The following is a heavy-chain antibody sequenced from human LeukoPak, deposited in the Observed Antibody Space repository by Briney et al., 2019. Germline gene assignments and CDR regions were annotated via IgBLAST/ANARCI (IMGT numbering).Heavy chain of an antibody. CDR2: ITSSSTYM. J-gene: IGHJ4*02. D-gene: IGHD5-18*01. CDR1: GFTFSTYN. CDR3: ARAWTGYSYGDY. Sequence: PGGSLRLSCAASGFTFSTYNMNWVRRTPGKGLEWVSSITSSSTYMFYADSVRGRFTISRDNAKNSLYLQMNSLRAEDTAVYYCARAWTGYSYGDYWGQGTLVTVSS. V-gene: IGHV3-21*04.